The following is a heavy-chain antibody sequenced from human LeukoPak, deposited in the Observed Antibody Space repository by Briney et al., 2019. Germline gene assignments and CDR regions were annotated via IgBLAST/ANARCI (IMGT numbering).Heavy chain of an antibody. CDR3: ARDLTTVTNGPYYYYGMDV. Sequence: ASVKVSCKASGYTFTSYYMHWVRQAPGQGLEWMEIINPSGGSTSYAQKFQGRVTMTRDTSTSTVYMELSSLRSEDTAVYYCARDLTTVTNGPYYYYGMDVWGQGTTVTVSS. V-gene: IGHV1-46*01. CDR2: INPSGGST. J-gene: IGHJ6*02. D-gene: IGHD4-17*01. CDR1: GYTFTSYY.